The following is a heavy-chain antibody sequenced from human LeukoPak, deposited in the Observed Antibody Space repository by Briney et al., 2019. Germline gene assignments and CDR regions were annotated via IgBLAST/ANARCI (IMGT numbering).Heavy chain of an antibody. CDR1: GFTFSRFG. D-gene: IGHD2-21*02. J-gene: IGHJ3*02. V-gene: IGHV3-30*12. Sequence: GKSLRLSCAVSGFTFSRFGMHWVRQTPAKGLERETVISSDGSNHYHAASVKGRLAIPTDTSKDTLYLQMNSLRAEDTAVYYCAKDPSFSGGDLGRAFDIWGQGTMVTVSS. CDR2: ISSDGSNH. CDR3: AKDPSFSGGDLGRAFDI.